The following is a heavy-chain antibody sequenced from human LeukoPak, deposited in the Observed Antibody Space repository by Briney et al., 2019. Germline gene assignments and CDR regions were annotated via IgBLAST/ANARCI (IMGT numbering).Heavy chain of an antibody. CDR2: ISAYNGNT. D-gene: IGHD3-10*01. J-gene: IGHJ6*04. CDR1: GGTFSSYT. CDR3: ARDGLSITMVRGVEYGMDV. Sequence: PWASVKVSCKASGGTFSSYTISWVRQAPGQGLEWMGWISAYNGNTNYAQKLQGRVTMTTDTSTSTAYMELRSLRSDDTAVYYCARDGLSITMVRGVEYGMDVWGKGTTVTVSS. V-gene: IGHV1-18*01.